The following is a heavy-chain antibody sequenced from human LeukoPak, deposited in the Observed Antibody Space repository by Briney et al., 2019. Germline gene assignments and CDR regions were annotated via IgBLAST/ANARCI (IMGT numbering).Heavy chain of an antibody. CDR2: ISSSSSYI. CDR3: ARDGMTYYYDSSGYYHFDY. Sequence: PGGSLRLSCAASGLTFSSYSMNWVRQAPGKGLEWVSSISSSSSYIYYADSVKGRFTISRDNAKNSLYLQMNSLRAEDTAVYYCARDGMTYYYDSSGYYHFDYWGQGTLVTVSS. V-gene: IGHV3-21*01. D-gene: IGHD3-22*01. J-gene: IGHJ4*02. CDR1: GLTFSSYS.